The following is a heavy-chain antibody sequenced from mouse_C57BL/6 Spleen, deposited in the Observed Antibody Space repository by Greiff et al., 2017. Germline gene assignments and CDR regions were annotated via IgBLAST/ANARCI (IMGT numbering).Heavy chain of an antibody. CDR3: TRVVTTDY. CDR2: IDPETGGT. CDR1: GYTFTDYE. Sequence: VQVVESGAELVRPGASVTLSCKASGYTFTDYEMHWVKQTPVHGLEWIGAIDPETGGTAYNQKFKGKAILTADKSSSTAYMELRSLTSEDSAVYYCTRVVTTDYWGQGTTLTVSS. V-gene: IGHV1-15*01. D-gene: IGHD2-2*01. J-gene: IGHJ2*01.